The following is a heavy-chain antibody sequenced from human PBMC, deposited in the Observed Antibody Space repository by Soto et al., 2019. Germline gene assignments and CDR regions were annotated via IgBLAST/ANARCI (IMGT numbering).Heavy chain of an antibody. V-gene: IGHV1-2*02. CDR3: ARGTSPTAAGEHIDY. D-gene: IGHD6-25*01. CDR1: GYTFTGYY. J-gene: IGHJ4*02. CDR2: INPNSGGT. Sequence: QVQLVQSGAEVKKPGASVKVSCKASGYTFTGYYMQWVRQAPGQGLEWMGWINPNSGGTNYAQKFQGGVTMTRDTAISTASMERSRLRSDDTDVYYCARGTSPTAAGEHIDYWGQGTLVTVSS.